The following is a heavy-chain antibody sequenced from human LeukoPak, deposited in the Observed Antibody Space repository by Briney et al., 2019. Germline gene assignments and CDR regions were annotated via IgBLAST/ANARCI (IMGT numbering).Heavy chain of an antibody. Sequence: GGSLRLSCAASGFSFSTYGMHWVRQAPGKGLEWVAVIWYDGSNKYYADSVKGRFTISRDNSKNTLYLQMNSLRAEDTAVYYCARDQVGATSRYFDLWGRGTLVTVSS. CDR2: IWYDGSNK. CDR3: ARDQVGATSRYFDL. D-gene: IGHD1-26*01. J-gene: IGHJ2*01. CDR1: GFSFSTYG. V-gene: IGHV3-33*01.